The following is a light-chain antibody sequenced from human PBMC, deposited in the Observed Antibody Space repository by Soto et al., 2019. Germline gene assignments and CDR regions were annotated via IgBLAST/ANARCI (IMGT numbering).Light chain of an antibody. CDR2: GAS. CDR1: QSVSSSY. J-gene: IGKJ4*01. Sequence: EIVLTQSPGTLSLSPGERATLXXRASQSVSSSYLAWYQQKPGQAPRLXXYGASSRATGIPDRFSGSGSGTDFTLTISRLEPEDFAVYYCQQYGSSPRLTFGGGTKVDIK. V-gene: IGKV3-20*01. CDR3: QQYGSSPRLT.